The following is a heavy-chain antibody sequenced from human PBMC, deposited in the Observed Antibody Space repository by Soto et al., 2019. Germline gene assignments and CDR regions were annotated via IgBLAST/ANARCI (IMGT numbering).Heavy chain of an antibody. CDR2: ISWNSGSI. D-gene: IGHD3-3*01. CDR1: GFTFDDYA. V-gene: IGHV3-9*01. J-gene: IGHJ4*02. CDR3: AKGSGGVAEEWYYFDY. Sequence: EVQLVESGGGLVQPGRSLRLSCAASGFTFDDYAMHWVRQAPGKGLEWVSGISWNSGSIGYADSVKGRFTISRDNAKNSLYLPMNSLRAEDTALYYCAKGSGGVAEEWYYFDYWGQGTLVTVSS.